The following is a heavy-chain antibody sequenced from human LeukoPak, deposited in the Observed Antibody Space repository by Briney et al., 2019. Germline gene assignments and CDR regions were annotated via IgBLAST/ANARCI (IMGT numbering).Heavy chain of an antibody. Sequence: SETLSLTCTVSGYSISSGYYWGWIRQPPGKGLEWIGSIYHSGSTYYNSSLKSRVTISVDTSKNQFSLKLSSVTAADTAVYYCARRGYDYGDYDYWGQGTLVTVSS. J-gene: IGHJ4*02. V-gene: IGHV4-38-2*02. CDR2: IYHSGST. CDR1: GYSISSGYY. CDR3: ARRGYDYGDYDY. D-gene: IGHD4-17*01.